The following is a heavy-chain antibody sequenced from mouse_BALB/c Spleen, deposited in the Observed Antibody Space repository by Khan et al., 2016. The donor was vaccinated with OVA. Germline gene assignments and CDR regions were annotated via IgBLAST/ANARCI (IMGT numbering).Heavy chain of an antibody. D-gene: IGHD2-10*01. Sequence: QVQLKQSGPGLVAPSQSLSITCTISGFSLTNYGVHWVRQPPGKGLEWLVVIWSDGSTTYNSALKSRLTISKDNSTSPVFLKMNSLQTDATAVYFGARQPYYHYNIMDYWGQGTSVTVSS. CDR1: GFSLTNYG. CDR3: ARQPYYHYNIMDY. J-gene: IGHJ4*01. V-gene: IGHV2-6-1*01. CDR2: IWSDGST.